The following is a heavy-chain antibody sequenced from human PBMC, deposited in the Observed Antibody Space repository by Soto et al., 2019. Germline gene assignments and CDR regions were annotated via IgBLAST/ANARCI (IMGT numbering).Heavy chain of an antibody. CDR3: ARHLRYPSYHMDV. V-gene: IGHV4-39*01. D-gene: IGHD3-9*01. CDR1: GGSISSSSYY. Sequence: SETLSLTCTVSGGSISSSSYYWGWIRQPPGKGLEWIGNIYYSGSTNYNPSLKSRVTISVDTSKNQFSLKLSSVTAADMAFYYCARHLRYPSYHMDVWGKGATVTVSS. J-gene: IGHJ6*03. CDR2: IYYSGST.